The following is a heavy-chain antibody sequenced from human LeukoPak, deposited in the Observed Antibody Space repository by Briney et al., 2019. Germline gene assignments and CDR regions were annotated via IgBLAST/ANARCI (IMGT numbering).Heavy chain of an antibody. V-gene: IGHV4-59*11. Sequence: SETLSLTCTVSGGSISSHYGSWIRQPPGKGLEWIGYISYIGSTNYNPSLKSRVTISVDTSKNQFSLKLTSVTAADAAVYFCARDPTTVTKGLDIWGQGTMVTVSS. D-gene: IGHD4-17*01. CDR1: GGSISSHY. J-gene: IGHJ3*02. CDR2: ISYIGST. CDR3: ARDPTTVTKGLDI.